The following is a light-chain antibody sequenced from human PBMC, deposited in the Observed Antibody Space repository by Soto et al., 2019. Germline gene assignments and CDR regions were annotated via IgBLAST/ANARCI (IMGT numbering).Light chain of an antibody. CDR2: EVS. CDR1: SGDIGRSKF. Sequence: QSALTQPASVSGSPGQSITISCTGTSGDIGRSKFVSWYQQQPGKAPKLMIYEVSKRPSGVPDRFSGSKSGNTASLTVSGLQPEDEADYYCSSYAGSNKSVFGTGTKLTVL. CDR3: SSYAGSNKSV. J-gene: IGLJ1*01. V-gene: IGLV2-8*01.